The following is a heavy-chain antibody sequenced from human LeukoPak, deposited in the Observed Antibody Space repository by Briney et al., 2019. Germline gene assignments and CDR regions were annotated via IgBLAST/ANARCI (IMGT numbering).Heavy chain of an antibody. CDR1: GGTFSSYA. V-gene: IGHV1-69*05. D-gene: IGHD3-22*01. J-gene: IGHJ4*02. CDR2: IIPIFGTA. Sequence: SVKVSCKASGGTFSSYAISWVRQAPGQGLEWMGRIIPIFGTANYAQKFQGRVTITTDESTSTAYMELSSLRSEDTAVYYCARDPGRDYDSSGYYADYFDYWGQGTLVTVSS. CDR3: ARDPGRDYDSSGYYADYFDY.